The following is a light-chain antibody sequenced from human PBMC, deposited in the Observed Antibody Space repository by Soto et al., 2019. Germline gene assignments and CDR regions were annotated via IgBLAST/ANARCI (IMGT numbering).Light chain of an antibody. Sequence: DVVMTQSPLSLPVTLGQPASISCRSSESLVYSDGNTYLNWFQQRPGQSPRRLFYKVSNRDSGVPDRVSGSGSGTDFTLKISRVEAEDVGLYYCMQGTHWPETFGQGTKVDIK. CDR1: ESLVYSDGNTY. CDR3: MQGTHWPET. V-gene: IGKV2-30*01. J-gene: IGKJ1*01. CDR2: KVS.